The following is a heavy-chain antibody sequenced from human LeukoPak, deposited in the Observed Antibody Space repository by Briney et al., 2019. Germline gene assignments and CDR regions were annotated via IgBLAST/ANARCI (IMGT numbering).Heavy chain of an antibody. CDR2: ISGSGTTI. CDR3: ARSVQWLPY. CDR1: GFTFSSYE. Sequence: GGSLRLSCVASGFTFSSYEMNWLRQSPGKGLGWVSYISGSGTTIYYADSVEGRFTISRDNAKNSLYLQMNSLRAEDTAVYYCARSVQWLPYWGQGTLVTVSS. V-gene: IGHV3-48*03. J-gene: IGHJ4*02. D-gene: IGHD6-19*01.